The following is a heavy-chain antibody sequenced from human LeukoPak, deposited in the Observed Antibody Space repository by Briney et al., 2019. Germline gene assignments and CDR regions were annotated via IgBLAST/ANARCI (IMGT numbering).Heavy chain of an antibody. CDR2: IYHSGST. J-gene: IGHJ4*02. D-gene: IGHD2-2*02. Sequence: SETLSLTCTVSGYSITSGYYWGWIRQTPGKGLEWIGSIYHSGSTFYNPSLKSRVTISVDPSKNQFSLKLSSVIVADTAVYYCARLRYIRPYYFDSWGQGTLVTVSS. CDR1: GYSITSGYY. V-gene: IGHV4-38-2*02. CDR3: ARLRYIRPYYFDS.